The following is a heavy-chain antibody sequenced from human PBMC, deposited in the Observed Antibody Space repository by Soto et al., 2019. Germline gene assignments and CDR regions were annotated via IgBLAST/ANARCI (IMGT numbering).Heavy chain of an antibody. J-gene: IGHJ5*02. CDR1: TFSSYS. V-gene: IGHV3-21*01. CDR2: ISSGSSYI. CDR3: TSDEGGSYDNWFNP. D-gene: IGHD1-26*01. Sequence: EVQLVESGGGLVKPGESLRLSCTFTFSSYSLNWVRQAPGKGLEWVSSISSGSSYIKYADSVKGRFTISRDNANNLLYLQMRSMRVDDSAVYYCTSDEGGSYDNWFNPWGQGTLFTVSS.